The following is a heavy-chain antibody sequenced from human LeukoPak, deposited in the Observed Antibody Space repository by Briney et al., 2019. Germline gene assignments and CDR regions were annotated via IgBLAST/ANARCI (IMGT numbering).Heavy chain of an antibody. V-gene: IGHV1-2*02. Sequence: ASVKGSCKASGYIFTGYYMHWARQAPGQGLEWMGWINPNSGGTNYVQKFQGRVTMTRDTSINTAYMELSRLRSDDTAVYYCAASGFGFGELPSYFYYYMDVWGKGTTVTISS. CDR1: GYIFTGYY. CDR2: INPNSGGT. D-gene: IGHD3-10*01. CDR3: AASGFGFGELPSYFYYYMDV. J-gene: IGHJ6*03.